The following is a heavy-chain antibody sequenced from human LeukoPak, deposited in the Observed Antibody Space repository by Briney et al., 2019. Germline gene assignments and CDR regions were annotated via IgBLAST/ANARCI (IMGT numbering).Heavy chain of an antibody. V-gene: IGHV4-39*07. CDR2: LYYSGST. CDR3: VRDAYSNGYYFDY. J-gene: IGHJ4*02. CDR1: GGSINSHNYY. Sequence: SETLSLTCTVSGGSINSHNYYWAWIRQPPGKGLEWIGSLYYSGSTYYNPSLKSRVTISLGTSYDHFSLKLRSVTAADTAVYYCVRDAYSNGYYFDYWGQGTLVTVSS. D-gene: IGHD4-11*01.